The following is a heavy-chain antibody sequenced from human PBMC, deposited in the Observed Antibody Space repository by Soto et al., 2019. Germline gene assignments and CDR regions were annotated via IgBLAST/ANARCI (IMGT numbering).Heavy chain of an antibody. Sequence: SETLSLTCTVSGGSISSYYWSWIRQPPGKGLEWIGYIYYSGSTNYNPSLKSRVTISVDTSKNQFSLKLSSVTAADTAVYYCAREERGYRELNWFDPWGQGTLVTVSS. CDR2: IYYSGST. V-gene: IGHV4-59*01. CDR3: AREERGYRELNWFDP. J-gene: IGHJ5*02. CDR1: GGSISSYY. D-gene: IGHD5-18*01.